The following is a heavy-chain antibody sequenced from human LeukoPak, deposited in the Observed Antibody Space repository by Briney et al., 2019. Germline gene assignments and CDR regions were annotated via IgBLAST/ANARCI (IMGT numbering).Heavy chain of an antibody. V-gene: IGHV3-53*01. Sequence: GGSLILSCAASGFTVSSNYMSWVRQAPGKGLEWVSVIYSGGSTYYADSVKGRFTISRDNSKNTLYLQMNSLRAEDTAVYYCARAQVEMATFYFDYWGQGTLVTVSS. D-gene: IGHD5-24*01. J-gene: IGHJ4*02. CDR2: IYSGGST. CDR3: ARAQVEMATFYFDY. CDR1: GFTVSSNY.